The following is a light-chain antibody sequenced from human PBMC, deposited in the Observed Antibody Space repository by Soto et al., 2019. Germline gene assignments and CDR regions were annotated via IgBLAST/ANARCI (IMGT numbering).Light chain of an antibody. V-gene: IGLV2-14*01. CDR3: SSYTTGSPYV. CDR2: DVT. J-gene: IGLJ1*01. Sequence: QSALTQPASVSGSPGQSITISCTGTSSDVGGYNYVSWYQQHPGKAPKVMIYDVTNRPPGVSHRFSGSKSGNTASLTISGLQAEDEADYYCSSYTTGSPYVFGTVTKLPVL. CDR1: SSDVGGYNY.